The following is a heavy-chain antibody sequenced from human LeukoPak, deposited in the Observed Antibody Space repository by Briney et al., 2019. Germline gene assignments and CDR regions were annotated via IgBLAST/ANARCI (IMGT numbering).Heavy chain of an antibody. CDR1: GFTVSSNY. CDR3: ARDRGYGTTGYFDY. J-gene: IGHJ4*02. CDR2: IYSGGST. D-gene: IGHD5-12*01. V-gene: IGHV3-53*01. Sequence: GGFLRLSCAASGFTVSSNYMSWVRQAPGKGLEWVSVIYSGGSTYYADSVKGRFTISRDNSKNTLYLQMNSLRAEDTAVYYCARDRGYGTTGYFDYWGQGTLVTVSS.